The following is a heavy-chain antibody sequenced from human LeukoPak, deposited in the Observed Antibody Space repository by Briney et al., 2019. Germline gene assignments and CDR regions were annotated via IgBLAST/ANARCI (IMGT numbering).Heavy chain of an antibody. CDR1: GFTFSSYA. J-gene: IGHJ4*02. CDR2: ISSTTSYI. CDR3: AKTSMVMNFDY. V-gene: IGHV3-21*01. Sequence: PGGSLRLSCTTSGFTFSSYAMHWVRQAPGKELEWVSSISSTTSYIYYADSVKGRFTISRDNAKNSLYLQMNSLRAEDTAVYYCAKTSMVMNFDYWGQGTLVTVSS. D-gene: IGHD5-18*01.